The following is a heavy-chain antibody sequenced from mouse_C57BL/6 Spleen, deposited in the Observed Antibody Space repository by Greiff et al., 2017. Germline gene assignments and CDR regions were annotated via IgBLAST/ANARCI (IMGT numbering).Heavy chain of an antibody. CDR1: GFTFSDYY. V-gene: IGHV5-16*01. CDR3: AREDGTYWYFDV. D-gene: IGHD2-1*01. Sequence: EVMLVESEGGLVQPGSSMKLSCTASGFTFSDYYMAWVRQVPEKGLEWVANINYDGSSTYYLDSLKSRFIISRDNAKNILYLQMSSLKSEDTATYYCAREDGTYWYFDVWGTGTTVTVSS. CDR2: INYDGSST. J-gene: IGHJ1*03.